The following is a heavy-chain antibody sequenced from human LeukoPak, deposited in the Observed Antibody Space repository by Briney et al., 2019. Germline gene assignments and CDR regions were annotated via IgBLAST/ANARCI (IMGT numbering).Heavy chain of an antibody. Sequence: PGGSLRLSCAASGFAFSVYAMSWLRQPPGKGLEWVSTINANSGTTSYAASVRGRFTISRDNSKNALHLQLNTLRADDTATYYCAKPISGGLAVTADWFHPWGQGTLVVVSS. CDR3: AKPISGGLAVTADWFHP. J-gene: IGHJ5*01. CDR2: INANSGTT. CDR1: GFAFSVYA. V-gene: IGHV3-23*01. D-gene: IGHD2-21*02.